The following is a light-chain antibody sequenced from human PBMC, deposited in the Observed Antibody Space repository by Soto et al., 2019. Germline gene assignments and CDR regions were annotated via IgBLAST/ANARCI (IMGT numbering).Light chain of an antibody. Sequence: QLVLTQPPSASGTPGQRVIISCSGSSSNIGSNTVNWYQQLPGTAPKLLIYSNNQRPSGVPDRFSGSKSGTSASLAISGLQSEDEADYYCAAWDDSLNGVVFGEGTQLTVL. V-gene: IGLV1-44*01. CDR2: SNN. J-gene: IGLJ2*01. CDR1: SSNIGSNT. CDR3: AAWDDSLNGVV.